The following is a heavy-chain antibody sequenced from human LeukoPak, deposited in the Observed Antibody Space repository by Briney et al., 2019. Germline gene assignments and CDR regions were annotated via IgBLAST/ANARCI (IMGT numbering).Heavy chain of an antibody. CDR3: ARDFLATIPDAFDI. D-gene: IGHD5-24*01. Sequence: SETLSLTCTASGGSISSYYWSWIRQPPGKGLEWIGYIYYSGSTNYNPSLKSRVTISVDTSKNQFSLKLSSVTAADTAVYYCARDFLATIPDAFDIWGQGTMVTVSS. CDR2: IYYSGST. V-gene: IGHV4-59*12. CDR1: GGSISSYY. J-gene: IGHJ3*02.